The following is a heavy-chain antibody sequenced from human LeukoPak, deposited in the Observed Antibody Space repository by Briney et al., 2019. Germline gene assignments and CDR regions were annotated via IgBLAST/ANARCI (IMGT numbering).Heavy chain of an antibody. V-gene: IGHV1-18*01. Sequence: ASVKVSCKASGYTFTSYGISWVRQAPVQGLEWMGWISAYNGNTNYAQKLQGRVTMTTDTSTSTAYMELRSLRSDDTAVYYCARVPLPRITMIVVVSPPDYWGQGTLVTVSS. CDR1: GYTFTSYG. D-gene: IGHD3-22*01. CDR2: ISAYNGNT. J-gene: IGHJ4*02. CDR3: ARVPLPRITMIVVVSPPDY.